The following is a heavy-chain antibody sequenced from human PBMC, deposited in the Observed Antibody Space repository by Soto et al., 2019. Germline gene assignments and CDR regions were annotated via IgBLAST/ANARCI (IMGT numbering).Heavy chain of an antibody. CDR2: ISYDGSNK. D-gene: IGHD5-18*01. J-gene: IGHJ4*02. CDR1: GFTFSSYG. Sequence: GGSLRLSCAASGFTFSSYGMHWVRQAPGKGLEWVAVISYDGSNKYYADSVKGRFTISRDNSKNTLYLQMNSLRAEDTAVYYCARTVEVGTAMVPWDYWGQGTLVTVSS. CDR3: ARTVEVGTAMVPWDY. V-gene: IGHV3-30*03.